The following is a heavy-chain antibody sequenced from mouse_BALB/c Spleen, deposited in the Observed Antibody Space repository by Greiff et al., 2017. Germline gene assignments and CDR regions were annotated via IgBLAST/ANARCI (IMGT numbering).Heavy chain of an antibody. V-gene: IGHV1-7*01. CDR1: GYTFTSYW. J-gene: IGHJ2*01. CDR2: INPSTGYT. CDR3: ANRGAARALDY. D-gene: IGHD3-1*01. Sequence: VQVVESGAELAKPGASVKMSCKASGYTFTSYWMHWVKQRPGQGLEWIGYINPSTGYTEYNQKFKDKATLTADKSSSTAYMQLSSLTSEDSAVYYCANRGAARALDYWGQGTTLTVSS.